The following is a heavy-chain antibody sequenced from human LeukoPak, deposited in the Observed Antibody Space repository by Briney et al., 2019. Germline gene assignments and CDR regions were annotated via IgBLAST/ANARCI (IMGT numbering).Heavy chain of an antibody. Sequence: GESLKISCKGSGYSFTSYWIGWVRQMPGKGLEWMGIIYPGDSDTRYSPSFQGQVTISADKSISTAYLQWRSLKASDTAMYYCARAGVAAIVTDWFDPWGQGTLVTVSS. J-gene: IGHJ5*02. CDR1: GYSFTSYW. CDR3: ARAGVAAIVTDWFDP. CDR2: IYPGDSDT. V-gene: IGHV5-51*01. D-gene: IGHD2-15*01.